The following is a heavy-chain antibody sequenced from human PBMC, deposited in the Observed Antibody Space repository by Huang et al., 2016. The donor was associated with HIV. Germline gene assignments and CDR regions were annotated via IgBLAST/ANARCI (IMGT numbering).Heavy chain of an antibody. CDR1: GGTFSSYA. Sequence: QVQLVQSGAEVKKPGSSVKVSCKASGGTFSSYAISWVRQAPGQGLAWMGGIIPILGTANYAQKFQGRVTITADESTSTAYMELSSLGSEDTAVYYCARARGYYDSSVSYYFDYWGQGTLVTVSS. V-gene: IGHV1-69*13. CDR3: ARARGYYDSSVSYYFDY. CDR2: IIPILGTA. D-gene: IGHD3-22*01. J-gene: IGHJ4*02.